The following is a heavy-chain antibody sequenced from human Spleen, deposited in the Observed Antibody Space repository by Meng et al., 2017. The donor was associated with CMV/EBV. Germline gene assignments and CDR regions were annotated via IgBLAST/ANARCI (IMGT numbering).Heavy chain of an antibody. CDR1: AGSTSSTDYF. CDR2: IFYSGRT. D-gene: IGHD3-3*01. V-gene: IGHV4-39*07. Sequence: CPVSAGSTSSTDYFRGWIRQSPGKGLEWIGSIFYSGRTSYNPSLRGRVTISEDTSKNQFSLKLSSVTAADTAVYYCVRESRYYRIEYWGQGTLVTVSS. CDR3: VRESRYYRIEY. J-gene: IGHJ4*02.